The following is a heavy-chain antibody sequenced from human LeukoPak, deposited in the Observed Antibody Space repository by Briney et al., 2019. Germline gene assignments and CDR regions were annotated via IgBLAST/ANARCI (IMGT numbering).Heavy chain of an antibody. Sequence: GGSLRLSCAASGFTFSSYWMHWVRQAPGKGLVWVSRINSDGSSTNYADSVKGRFTISRDNATNTLHLQVKSLRAEDTAVYYCARGPSGWGSLDSWGQGTLVTVSS. CDR3: ARGPSGWGSLDS. J-gene: IGHJ4*02. CDR1: GFTFSSYW. V-gene: IGHV3-74*01. CDR2: INSDGSST. D-gene: IGHD7-27*01.